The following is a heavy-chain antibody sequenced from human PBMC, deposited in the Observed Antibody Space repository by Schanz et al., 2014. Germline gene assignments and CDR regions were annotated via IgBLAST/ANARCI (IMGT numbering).Heavy chain of an antibody. CDR2: FNDGGVNK. CDR1: GFSLDIFA. V-gene: IGHV3-23*01. CDR3: AKAADWPVTRFDP. Sequence: EVHLLESGGGLVEPGGSLRLSCATSGFSLDIFAVSWVRQAPGKGLEWVSSFNDGGVNKYYADSVKGRFTISSANSKSTLYLQMSSLRAEDTAVYCCAKAADWPVTRFDPWGQGTLVTVSS. D-gene: IGHD3-9*01. J-gene: IGHJ5*02.